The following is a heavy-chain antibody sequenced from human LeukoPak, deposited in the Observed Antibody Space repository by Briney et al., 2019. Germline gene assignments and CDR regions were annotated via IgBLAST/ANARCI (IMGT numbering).Heavy chain of an antibody. CDR2: IYCNGNT. CDR3: ARENPNPGYESGFYSDGVDF. J-gene: IGHJ4*01. CDR1: RGFFSHYY. D-gene: IGHD4-17*01. Sequence: SETLCLTCTVSRGFFSHYYWHWMRQSAGKGLEWMGHIYCNGNTNYNPSLQSQVTMSVDTSKKHFSLRITSVTATDPAVYYWARENPNPGYESGFYSDGVDFWGQGILVTVSS. V-gene: IGHV4-4*07.